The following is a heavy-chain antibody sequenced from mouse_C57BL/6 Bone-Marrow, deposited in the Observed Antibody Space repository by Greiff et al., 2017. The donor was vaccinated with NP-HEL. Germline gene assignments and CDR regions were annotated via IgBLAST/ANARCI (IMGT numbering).Heavy chain of an antibody. V-gene: IGHV3-6*01. Sequence: EVKLQESGPGLVKPSQSLSLTCSVTGYSITSGYYWNWIRQFPGNKLEWMGYISYDGSNNYNSYLKNRISITRNTSKNQFFLKLNSVTTEDTATYCCARGDDYLFAYWGQGTLVTVSA. D-gene: IGHD2-4*01. CDR2: ISYDGSN. J-gene: IGHJ3*01. CDR1: GYSITSGYY. CDR3: ARGDDYLFAY.